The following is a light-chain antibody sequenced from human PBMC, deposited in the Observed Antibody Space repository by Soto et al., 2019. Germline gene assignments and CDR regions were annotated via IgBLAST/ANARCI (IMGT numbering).Light chain of an antibody. J-gene: IGKJ5*01. CDR3: QQYGYSPIT. Sequence: ELFLTQSPGTXCLCPWXXSXRXFRXSQSVGSNYLAWYQQKPGQAPRLLIYGASSRATGIADRFSGSGSGTDFTLTISRLEPEDFALYYCQQYGYSPITFGQGTRLEI. CDR2: GAS. V-gene: IGKV3-20*01. CDR1: QSVGSNY.